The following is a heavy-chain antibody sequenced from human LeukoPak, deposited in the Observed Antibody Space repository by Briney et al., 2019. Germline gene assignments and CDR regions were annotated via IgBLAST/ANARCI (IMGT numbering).Heavy chain of an antibody. Sequence: GGSLRLSCAASGFTVISNYMTWVRQAPGKGLEWVSVIYGGGVTLYADSVEGRFTISRDNSKNTIYLQMNSLRAEDTAVYYCAGSPWLAQFDYWGQGALVTVSS. V-gene: IGHV3-53*01. D-gene: IGHD6-19*01. CDR3: AGSPWLAQFDY. CDR1: GFTVISNY. J-gene: IGHJ4*02. CDR2: IYGGGVT.